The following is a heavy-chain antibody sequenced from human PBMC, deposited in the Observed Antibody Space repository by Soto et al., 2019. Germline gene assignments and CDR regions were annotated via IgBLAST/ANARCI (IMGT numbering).Heavy chain of an antibody. Sequence: PSGTLSLTCAVSGGSINSNWWSWVRQPPGKGLEWIGEIYHSGRTNYNPSLKSRVTMSVDKSKNQFSLTLSSVTAADTAVYYCATYYDGSGYRFDYWGQGALVTVSS. CDR3: ATYYDGSGYRFDY. V-gene: IGHV4-4*02. CDR2: IYHSGRT. D-gene: IGHD3-22*01. CDR1: GGSINSNW. J-gene: IGHJ4*02.